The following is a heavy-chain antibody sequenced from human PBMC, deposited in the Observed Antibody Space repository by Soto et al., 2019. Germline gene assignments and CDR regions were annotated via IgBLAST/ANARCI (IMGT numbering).Heavy chain of an antibody. CDR1: GFTFSNAW. Sequence: SLRLSCAASGFTFSNAWMSWVRQAPGKGLEWVGRIKSKTDGGTTDYAAPVKGRFTISRDDSKNTLYLQMNSLKTEATAVYYCTTGRYGSGLLGYYCGMDVWGQGTTVTVSS. CDR2: IKSKTDGGTT. J-gene: IGHJ6*02. V-gene: IGHV3-15*01. CDR3: TTGRYGSGLLGYYCGMDV. D-gene: IGHD3-10*01.